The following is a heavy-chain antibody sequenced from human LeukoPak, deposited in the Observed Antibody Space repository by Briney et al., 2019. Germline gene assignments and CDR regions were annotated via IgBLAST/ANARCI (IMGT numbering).Heavy chain of an antibody. CDR2: INPNSGGT. V-gene: IGHV1-2*02. Sequence: ASVRVSCKTSGFIFTGYNIHWVRQAPGQGLEWMGWINPNSGGTYYTQHFQGRISMTLDTSISTAYMELSSLRSDDTAVYYCARDMTPTIAAESWLDPWGQGTPITVSS. CDR3: ARDMTPTIAAESWLDP. J-gene: IGHJ5*02. CDR1: GFIFTGYN. D-gene: IGHD6-13*01.